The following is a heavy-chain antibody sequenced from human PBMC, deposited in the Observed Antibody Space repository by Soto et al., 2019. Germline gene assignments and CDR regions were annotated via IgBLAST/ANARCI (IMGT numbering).Heavy chain of an antibody. J-gene: IGHJ6*02. V-gene: IGHV3-30-3*01. CDR1: GFTFSSYA. CDR2: ISYDGSNK. Sequence: QVQLVESGGGVVQPGRSLRLSCAASGFTFSSYAMHWVRQAPGKGLEWVAVISYDGSNKYYADSVKGRFTISRDNSKNTLYLQMNSLRPEDTAVYYCARAPIAAPGDYYYGMDVWGQGTTVTVSS. D-gene: IGHD6-13*01. CDR3: ARAPIAAPGDYYYGMDV.